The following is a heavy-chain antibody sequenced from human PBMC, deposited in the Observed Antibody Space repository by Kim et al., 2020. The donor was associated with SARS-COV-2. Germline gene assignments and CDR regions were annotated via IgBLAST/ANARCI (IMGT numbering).Heavy chain of an antibody. CDR2: ISGDGGST. CDR1: GFTFDDYA. D-gene: IGHD6-13*01. CDR3: AKHYSSNWYGAFDY. J-gene: IGHJ4*02. Sequence: GGSLRLSCAASGFTFDDYAMHWVRQAPGKGLEWVSLISGDGGSTYYADSVKGRFTISRDNSKNSLYLQMNSLRTEDTALYYCAKHYSSNWYGAFDYWGQGTLVTVSS. V-gene: IGHV3-43*02.